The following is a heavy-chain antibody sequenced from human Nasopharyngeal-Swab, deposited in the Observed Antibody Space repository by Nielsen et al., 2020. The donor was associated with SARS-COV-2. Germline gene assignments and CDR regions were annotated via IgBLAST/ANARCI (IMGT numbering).Heavy chain of an antibody. J-gene: IGHJ3*02. D-gene: IGHD3-22*01. CDR1: GFTFSTYE. CDR2: ISSSGSNI. V-gene: IGHV3-48*03. Sequence: GWSLRLSCAASGFTFSTYEMNWVRQAPGKGLEWVSYISSSGSNIYYADSVKGRFTISRDTAKNSLYLQMNSLRAEDTAVYYCAREERTPMIVVVIAHAFDIWGQGTMVTVSS. CDR3: AREERTPMIVVVIAHAFDI.